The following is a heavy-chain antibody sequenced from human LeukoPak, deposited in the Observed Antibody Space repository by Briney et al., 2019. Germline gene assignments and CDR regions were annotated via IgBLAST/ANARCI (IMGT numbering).Heavy chain of an antibody. J-gene: IGHJ4*02. CDR2: ISAYNGNT. V-gene: IGHV1-18*04. D-gene: IGHD3-10*01. CDR3: ARDPYGSGSYYNSLFEY. CDR1: GYTFTIYG. Sequence: ASVKVSFKASGYTFTIYGISWVRQAPGQGRERMGWISAYNGNTNYAQKLQGRVTITTDTSTSTAYMELRSLRSDDTAVCYCARDPYGSGSYYNSLFEYWGQGTLVTVSS.